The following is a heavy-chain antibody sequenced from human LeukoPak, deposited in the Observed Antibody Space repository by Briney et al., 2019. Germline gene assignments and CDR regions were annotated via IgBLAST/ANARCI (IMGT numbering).Heavy chain of an antibody. CDR2: INPNSGGT. D-gene: IGHD4-17*01. V-gene: IGHV1-2*02. Sequence: ASVKVSCKASGYTFTSYYMHWVRQAPGQGLEWMGWINPNSGGTNYAQKFQGRVTMTRDTSISTAYMELSRLRSDDTAVYYCARSAADGDYEDNWGQGTLVTVSS. J-gene: IGHJ4*02. CDR1: GYTFTSYY. CDR3: ARSAADGDYEDN.